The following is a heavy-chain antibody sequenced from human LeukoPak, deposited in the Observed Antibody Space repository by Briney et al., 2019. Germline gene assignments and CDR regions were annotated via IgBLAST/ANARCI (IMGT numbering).Heavy chain of an antibody. V-gene: IGHV3-53*01. CDR3: ARDAYDAVTGSVGYFDY. Sequence: GGSLRLSCAASGFTVSSNYMSWVRQAPGKGLEWVSVIYSGGSTYYADSVKGRFTISRDNSKNTLYLQMNSLRAEDTAVYYCARDAYDAVTGSVGYFDYWGQGTLVTVSS. J-gene: IGHJ4*02. D-gene: IGHD3-3*01. CDR2: IYSGGST. CDR1: GFTVSSNY.